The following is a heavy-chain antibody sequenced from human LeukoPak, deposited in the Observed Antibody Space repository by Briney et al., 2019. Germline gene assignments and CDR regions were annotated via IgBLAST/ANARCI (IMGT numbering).Heavy chain of an antibody. Sequence: PGGSLRLSCAASGFTFDDYAMHWVRQAPGKGLEWVSGISWNSGSIGYADSVKGRFTISRDNAKNSLYLQMNSLRAEDTALYYCAKDSVKQWLVSLGMDVWGQGTTVTVSS. CDR3: AKDSVKQWLVSLGMDV. CDR1: GFTFDDYA. V-gene: IGHV3-9*01. J-gene: IGHJ6*02. D-gene: IGHD6-19*01. CDR2: ISWNSGSI.